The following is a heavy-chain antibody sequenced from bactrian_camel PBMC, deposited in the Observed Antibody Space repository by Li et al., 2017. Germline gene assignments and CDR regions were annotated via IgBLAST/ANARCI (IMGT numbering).Heavy chain of an antibody. CDR2: IDDSGRN. CDR1: ESIERMYH. CDR3: VRDRGLAVPAGSFDY. V-gene: IGHV3S53*01. Sequence: HVQLVESGGDSVQAGGSLRLSCAASESIERMYHMAWFRQVPGKEREGVACIDDSGRNTYTNSVKGRFTISRDNAKNTINLELNSLKIEDTAMYYCVRDRGLAVPAGSFDYWAQGTQVTVS. J-gene: IGHJ6*01. D-gene: IGHD6*01.